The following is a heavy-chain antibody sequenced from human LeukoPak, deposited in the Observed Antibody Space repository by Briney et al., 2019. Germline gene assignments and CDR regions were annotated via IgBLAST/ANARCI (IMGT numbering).Heavy chain of an antibody. Sequence: SETLSFTGSVSGFSVSNNYWSWNRQAPGMKLEWLGYMSFSGSTNHYTSLKSRVTISLDTSKNQFSLRLNSVPAADTAVYYCARDQYHGSGTYAWFDPWGQGTLVTVSS. CDR3: ARDQYHGSGTYAWFDP. CDR2: MSFSGST. V-gene: IGHV4-59*02. D-gene: IGHD3-10*01. CDR1: GFSVSNNY. J-gene: IGHJ5*02.